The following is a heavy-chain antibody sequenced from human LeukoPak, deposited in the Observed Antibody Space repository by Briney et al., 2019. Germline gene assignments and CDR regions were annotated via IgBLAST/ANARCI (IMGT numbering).Heavy chain of an antibody. D-gene: IGHD3-16*02. CDR2: IYYSGST. Sequence: SETLFLTCTVSGGSISSSSYYWGWIRQPPGKGLEWIGSIYYSGSTYYNPSLKSRVTISVDTSKNQFSLKLSSVTAADTAVYYCARQGADYDYVWGSYRPYYFDYWGQGTLVTVSS. J-gene: IGHJ4*02. CDR1: GGSISSSSYY. V-gene: IGHV4-39*01. CDR3: ARQGADYDYVWGSYRPYYFDY.